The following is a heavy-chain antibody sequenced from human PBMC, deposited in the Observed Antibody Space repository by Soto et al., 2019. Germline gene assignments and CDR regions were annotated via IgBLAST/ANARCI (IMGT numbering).Heavy chain of an antibody. Sequence: SETLSLTCAVYGGSFSGYYWSWIRQPPGKGLEWIGEINHSGSTNYNPSLKSRVTISVDTSKNQFSLKLSSVTAADTAVYYCASGVYYYDSSVGYWGQAPLVTVSS. CDR3: ASGVYYYDSSVGY. V-gene: IGHV4-34*01. CDR2: INHSGST. D-gene: IGHD3-22*01. CDR1: GGSFSGYY. J-gene: IGHJ4*02.